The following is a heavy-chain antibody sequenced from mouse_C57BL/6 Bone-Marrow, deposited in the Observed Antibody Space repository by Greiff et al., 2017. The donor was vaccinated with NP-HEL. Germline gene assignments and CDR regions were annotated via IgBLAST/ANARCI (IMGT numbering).Heavy chain of an antibody. Sequence: EVKLVESGGGLVKPGGSLKLSCAASGFTFSSYTMSWVRQTPEKRLEWVATISGGGGNTYYPDSVKGRFTISRDNAKKTLYLQMSSLRAEDTALYYCARHFGSSYDYYAMDYWGQGTSVTVSS. CDR3: ARHFGSSYDYYAMDY. V-gene: IGHV5-9*01. J-gene: IGHJ4*01. CDR2: ISGGGGNT. D-gene: IGHD1-1*01. CDR1: GFTFSSYT.